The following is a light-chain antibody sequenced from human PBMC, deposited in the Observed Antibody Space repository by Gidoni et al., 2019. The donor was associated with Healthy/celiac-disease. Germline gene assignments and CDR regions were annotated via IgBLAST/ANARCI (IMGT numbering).Light chain of an antibody. CDR2: LGS. Sequence: DIVMTQSPLSLPVTPGETASISCRSSQSLLHSNGYNYLDWYLQKQGQSPQLLIYLGSNRASGVPDRFSGSGSGTDFTLKISSVEAEDVGVYYCMQALQTPPTFGQGTKVEIK. V-gene: IGKV2-28*01. J-gene: IGKJ1*01. CDR3: MQALQTPPT. CDR1: QSLLHSNGYNY.